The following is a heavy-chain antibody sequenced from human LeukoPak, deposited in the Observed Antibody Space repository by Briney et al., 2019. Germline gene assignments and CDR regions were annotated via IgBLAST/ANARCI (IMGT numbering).Heavy chain of an antibody. J-gene: IGHJ4*02. D-gene: IGHD2/OR15-2a*01. V-gene: IGHV1-69*13. CDR2: IIPIFGTA. CDR1: GGTFSSYA. Sequence: SVKVSCKASGGTFSSYAISWVRQAPGQGLEWMGGIIPIFGTANYAQKFQGRVTITADESTSTAYMELSSLRSEDTAVYYCARDFLLRGPQPAIGGYFDYWGQGTLVTVSS. CDR3: ARDFLLRGPQPAIGGYFDY.